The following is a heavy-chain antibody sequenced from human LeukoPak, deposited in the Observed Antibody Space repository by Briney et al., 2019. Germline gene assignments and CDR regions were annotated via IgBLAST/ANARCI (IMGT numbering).Heavy chain of an antibody. V-gene: IGHV3-11*01. CDR1: GFTFSDSY. CDR3: ARGKYSFDY. J-gene: IGHJ4*02. CDR2: ISSSGSTI. Sequence: GGSLRLSCAASGFTFSDSYMSWIRQAPGKGLEYISYISSSGSTIYYADSVKGRFTLSRDNAKDSLSLEMNSLRAEDTAVYYCARGKYSFDYWGQGTLVTVSS.